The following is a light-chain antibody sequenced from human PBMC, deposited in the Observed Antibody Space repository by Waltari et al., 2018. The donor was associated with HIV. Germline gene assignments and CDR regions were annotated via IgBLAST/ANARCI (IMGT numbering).Light chain of an antibody. Sequence: QSALTPPPSPSGSLGQSVTISCTGSSSDVGRYDYVSWYQQHPGKAPKLRIFEVNQRPSGVPDRFSGSKSGNTASLTVSGLQAEDEAEYSCSSYAGINPVIFGGGTTLTVL. V-gene: IGLV2-8*01. CDR3: SSYAGINPVI. CDR1: SSDVGRYDY. J-gene: IGLJ2*01. CDR2: EVN.